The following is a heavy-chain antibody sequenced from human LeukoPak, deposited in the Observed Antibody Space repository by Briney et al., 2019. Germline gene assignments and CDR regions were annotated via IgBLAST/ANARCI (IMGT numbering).Heavy chain of an antibody. V-gene: IGHV3-23*01. CDR3: AKANYVTRWFTFDY. CDR1: GFTFSSYA. CDR2: ISGSGGST. D-gene: IGHD1-7*01. J-gene: IGHJ4*02. Sequence: GGSLRLSCAASGFTFSSYAMSWVRQAPGKGLEWVSAISGSGGSTYYADSVKGRFTISRDNSKDTLYLQMNSLRAEDTAVYYCAKANYVTRWFTFDYWGQGTLVTVSS.